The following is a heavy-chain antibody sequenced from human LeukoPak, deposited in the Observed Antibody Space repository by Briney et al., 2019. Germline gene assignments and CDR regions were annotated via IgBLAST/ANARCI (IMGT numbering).Heavy chain of an antibody. J-gene: IGHJ3*02. CDR2: ISGSGGRT. V-gene: IGHV3-23*01. CDR3: AKGSREWELLDAFDI. CDR1: GFTFSSYG. Sequence: GGSLRLSCAASGFTFSSYGMSWVRQAPGKGLEWVSGISGSGGRTDYADSVKGRFIISRDNAKNTLFLQMNSLRAEDTAVYYCAKGSREWELLDAFDIWGQGTMVTVSA. D-gene: IGHD1-26*01.